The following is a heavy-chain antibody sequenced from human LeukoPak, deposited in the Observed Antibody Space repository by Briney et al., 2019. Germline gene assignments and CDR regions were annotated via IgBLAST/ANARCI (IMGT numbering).Heavy chain of an antibody. CDR2: ISYDGSNK. CDR1: GFTFSSYG. V-gene: IGHV3-30*18. Sequence: PGGSLRLSCAASGFTFSSYGMHWVRQAPGKGLEWVAVISYDGSNKYYADSVKGRFTISRDNSKNTLYLQMNSLRAEDTAVYYCAKEGWFGEYYFDYWGQGTLVTVSS. D-gene: IGHD3-10*01. CDR3: AKEGWFGEYYFDY. J-gene: IGHJ4*02.